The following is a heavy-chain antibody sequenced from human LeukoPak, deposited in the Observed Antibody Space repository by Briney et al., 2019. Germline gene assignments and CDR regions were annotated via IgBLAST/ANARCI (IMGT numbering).Heavy chain of an antibody. CDR3: AREPGIGYAFDI. V-gene: IGHV3-7*01. Sequence: GGSLRLSCVVSGFTFASSWMTWVRQAPGKGLEWVANIKQDGSEKHYVDSVKGRFTISRDNVKNSLYLQMNGLRAEDTAVYYCAREPGIGYAFDIWGQGTMVTVSS. CDR1: GFTFASSW. J-gene: IGHJ3*02. D-gene: IGHD3-10*01. CDR2: IKQDGSEK.